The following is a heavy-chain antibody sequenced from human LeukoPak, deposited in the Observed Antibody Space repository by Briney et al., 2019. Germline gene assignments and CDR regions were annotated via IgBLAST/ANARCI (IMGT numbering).Heavy chain of an antibody. CDR2: IIPILCIA. CDR1: GGTFSSYA. CDR3: ARDGTVAGTVH. D-gene: IGHD6-19*01. J-gene: IGHJ4*02. Sequence: GASVKVSCKASGGTFSSYAISWVRQAPGQGVEWMGRIIPILCIANYAQKFQGRVTITADKSTSTAYMELSSLRSEDTAVYYCARDGTVAGTVHWGQGTLVTVSS. V-gene: IGHV1-69*04.